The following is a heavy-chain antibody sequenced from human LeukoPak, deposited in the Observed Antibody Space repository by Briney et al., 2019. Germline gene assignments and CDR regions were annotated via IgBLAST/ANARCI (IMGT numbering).Heavy chain of an antibody. CDR2: ISGSGGST. Sequence: GGSLRLSCAASGFTFSSYAMSWVRQAPGKGLEWVSAISGSGGSTYYADSVKGRFTISRDNSKNTLYLQMNSLRAEDTAVYYCARVESGWFIGWFDPWGQGTLVTVSS. CDR3: ARVESGWFIGWFDP. CDR1: GFTFSSYA. D-gene: IGHD6-19*01. J-gene: IGHJ5*02. V-gene: IGHV3-23*01.